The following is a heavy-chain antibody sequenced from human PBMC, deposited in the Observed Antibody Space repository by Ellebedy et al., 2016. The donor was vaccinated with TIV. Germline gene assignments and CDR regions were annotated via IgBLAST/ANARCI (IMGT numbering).Heavy chain of an antibody. V-gene: IGHV1-2*02. J-gene: IGHJ4*02. D-gene: IGHD3-10*01. CDR2: INPHSGGT. Sequence: ASVKVSCKASGYISTDYSVHWVRQAPGQGLEWMGWINPHSGGTNYAKKFQGRVTMTRDTSVSTAYMELRRLRSDDTAVSYCASDPVRVPMVWSGVMGFWGQGTPVTVAS. CDR1: GYISTDYS. CDR3: ASDPVRVPMVWSGVMGF.